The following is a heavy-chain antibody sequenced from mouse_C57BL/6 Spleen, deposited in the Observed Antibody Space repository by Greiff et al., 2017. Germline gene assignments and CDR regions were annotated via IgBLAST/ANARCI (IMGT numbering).Heavy chain of an antibody. CDR1: GYAFSSSW. V-gene: IGHV1-82*01. CDR3: AREGYPYYFDY. Sequence: QVQLKESGPELVKPGASVKISCKASGYAFSSSWMNWVKQRPGKGLEWIGRIYPGDGDTNYNGKFKGKATLTADKSSSTAYMQLSSLTSEDSAVYFCAREGYPYYFDYWGQGTTLTVSS. D-gene: IGHD2-2*01. CDR2: IYPGDGDT. J-gene: IGHJ2*01.